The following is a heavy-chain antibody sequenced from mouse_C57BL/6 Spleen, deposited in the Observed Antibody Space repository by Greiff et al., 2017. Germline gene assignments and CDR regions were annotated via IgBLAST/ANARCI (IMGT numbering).Heavy chain of an antibody. V-gene: IGHV3-6*01. CDR1: GYSITSGYY. J-gene: IGHJ2*01. CDR3: ARVRDYFDY. Sequence: EVKLMESGPGLVKPSQSLSLTCSVTGYSITSGYYWNWIRQFPGNKLEWMGYISYDGSNNYNPSLKNRISITRDTSKNQFFLKLNSVTTEDTATYYCARVRDYFDYWGQGTTLTVSS. CDR2: ISYDGSN.